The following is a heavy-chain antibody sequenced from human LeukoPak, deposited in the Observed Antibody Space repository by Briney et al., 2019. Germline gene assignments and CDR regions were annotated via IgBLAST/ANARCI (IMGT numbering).Heavy chain of an antibody. CDR2: IYWDDDK. V-gene: IGHV2-5*02. CDR3: AHARTTRVRGYYFDY. D-gene: IGHD2-2*01. CDR1: GFSFSTRGVG. Sequence: SGPTLVKPTQTLTLTCTLSGFSFSTRGVGVGWIRQPPGKALEWLALIYWDDDKRYNPSLKSRLTITKDTSKNQVVLTMTNMDPADTGTYFCAHARTTRVRGYYFDYWGQGTLVTVSS. J-gene: IGHJ4*02.